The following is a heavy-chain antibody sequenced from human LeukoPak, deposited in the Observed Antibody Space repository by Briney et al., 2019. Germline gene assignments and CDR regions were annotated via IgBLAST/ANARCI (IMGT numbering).Heavy chain of an antibody. J-gene: IGHJ3*02. CDR3: ARDRHGFAVAGSGLDI. D-gene: IGHD6-19*01. CDR1: GFTFSSYA. Sequence: GRSLRLSCAASGFTFSSYAMHWVRQAPGKGLEWVAVISYDGSNKYYGDSVKARFTISRDNSKNTLYLQMNSLRTEDTAVFYCARDRHGFAVAGSGLDIWGHGTMVTVSS. CDR2: ISYDGSNK. V-gene: IGHV3-30*04.